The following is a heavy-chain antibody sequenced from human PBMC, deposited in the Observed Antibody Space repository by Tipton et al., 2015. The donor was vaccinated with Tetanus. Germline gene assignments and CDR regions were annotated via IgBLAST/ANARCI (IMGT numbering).Heavy chain of an antibody. V-gene: IGHV3-7*01. CDR2: INRDGSDK. D-gene: IGHD3/OR15-3a*01. CDR1: GFIFNNYW. CDR3: ARDRGEDWTNFYYMDA. J-gene: IGHJ6*03. Sequence: SLRLSCSASGFIFNNYWMSWVRQAPGKGLEWVANINRDGSDKYYVDSVKGRFTISRDEAKNSLYLQMSSLRVGDTAVYYCARDRGEDWTNFYYMDAWGKGATVTVSS.